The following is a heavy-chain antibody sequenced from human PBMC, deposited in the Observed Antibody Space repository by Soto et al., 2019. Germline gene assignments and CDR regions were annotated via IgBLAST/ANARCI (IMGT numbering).Heavy chain of an antibody. CDR1: GFSFSPAW. CDR3: IWQQHFYYGRAV. J-gene: IGHJ6*02. D-gene: IGHD6-13*01. CDR2: IKSKGGGGTA. V-gene: IGHV3-15*07. Sequence: GGSLRLSCAASGFSFSPAWMNWVRQAPGKGLEWVGLIKSKGGGGTADYAAPVKGRFIISRDDSKNTIYLQMNSLKPEDTALYYCIWQQHFYYGRAVWGQGTTVTVSS.